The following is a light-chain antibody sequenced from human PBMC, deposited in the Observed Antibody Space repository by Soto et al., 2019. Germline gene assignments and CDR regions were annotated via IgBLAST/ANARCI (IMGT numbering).Light chain of an antibody. CDR3: QQYNNWPPTWT. J-gene: IGKJ1*01. CDR2: GAS. Sequence: ETVMTQSPDTLSLSPGERATLSCRASQSVSDNLAWYQQRPGQGPRLLIYGASTRATGIPARFSGSGSGTGFTLTISSLQSEDFAVYYCQQYNNWPPTWTFGQGTKVDIK. V-gene: IGKV3-15*01. CDR1: QSVSDN.